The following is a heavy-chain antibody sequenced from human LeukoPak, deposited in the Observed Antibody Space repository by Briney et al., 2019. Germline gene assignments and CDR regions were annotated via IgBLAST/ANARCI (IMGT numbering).Heavy chain of an antibody. Sequence: SETLSLTCTVSGGSTSSYYWSWIRQPPGKGLEWIGYTYYSGSTNYNPSLKSRVTISVDTSKNQFSLKLRSVTAADTAVYYCARYDSSGYYYEYWGQGTLVTVSS. D-gene: IGHD3-22*01. J-gene: IGHJ4*02. V-gene: IGHV4-59*08. CDR1: GGSTSSYY. CDR2: TYYSGST. CDR3: ARYDSSGYYYEY.